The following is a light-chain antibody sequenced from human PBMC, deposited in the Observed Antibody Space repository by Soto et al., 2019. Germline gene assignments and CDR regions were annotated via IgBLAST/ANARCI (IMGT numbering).Light chain of an antibody. Sequence: EIVLTQSPGTLSLSPGERATLSCRASQSVSSSYLAWYQQKPGQAPRLLIYGASSRATGIPDRFSGSGSGTDFRLTISRLEPEDFAVYYCQKYGSSYTFGQGTKLEIK. J-gene: IGKJ2*01. V-gene: IGKV3-20*01. CDR3: QKYGSSYT. CDR2: GAS. CDR1: QSVSSSY.